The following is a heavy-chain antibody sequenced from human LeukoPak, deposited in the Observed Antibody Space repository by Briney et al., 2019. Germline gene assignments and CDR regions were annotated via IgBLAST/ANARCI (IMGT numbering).Heavy chain of an antibody. D-gene: IGHD2-2*01. J-gene: IGHJ4*02. V-gene: IGHV3-30*02. CDR1: GFTFSYFG. CDR3: AKIEGKYQLANIPDS. Sequence: GGSLRLSCVASGFTFSYFGMHWVRQAPGKGLEWVAFIRYDGSNEYYAESVKGRFTISRDNSKNTLYLQMNSLRVEDAAAYYCAKIEGKYQLANIPDSWGQGTLVTVSS. CDR2: IRYDGSNE.